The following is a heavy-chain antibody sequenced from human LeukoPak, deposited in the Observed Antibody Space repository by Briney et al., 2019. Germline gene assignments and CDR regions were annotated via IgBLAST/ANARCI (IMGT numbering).Heavy chain of an antibody. CDR1: GFTFSSYG. J-gene: IGHJ5*02. D-gene: IGHD4-17*01. CDR3: ARDVTYYGADWFDP. V-gene: IGHV3-48*04. Sequence: GGSLRHSCAASGFTFSSYGMNWVRQAPGKGLEWVSYISSTASTIYYADSVKGRFTISRDNAKNSLFLQMNSLRAEDTAVYYCARDVTYYGADWFDPWGQGTLVTVSS. CDR2: ISSTASTI.